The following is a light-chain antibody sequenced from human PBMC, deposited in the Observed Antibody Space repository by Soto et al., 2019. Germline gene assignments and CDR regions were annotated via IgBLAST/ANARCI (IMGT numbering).Light chain of an antibody. J-gene: IGKJ5*01. V-gene: IGKV3-11*01. CDR1: QSVSTY. CDR3: QQRRSWPPTLT. Sequence: EIVLTQSPATLSLSPGERATLSCRASQSVSTYLAWYQQRPGQAPRLLIYDASYRATDIPPRFSGSGAGTDFPRTISRLDPEDFAVYYCQQRRSWPPTLTFGQGTRLDI. CDR2: DAS.